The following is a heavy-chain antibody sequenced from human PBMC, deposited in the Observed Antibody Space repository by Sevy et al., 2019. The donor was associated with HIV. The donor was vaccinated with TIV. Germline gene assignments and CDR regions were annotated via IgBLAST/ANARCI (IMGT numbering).Heavy chain of an antibody. V-gene: IGHV3-30*18. CDR2: SSYDGHTN. Sequence: GSLRLSCIASGFSFSNLGMHWVRQAPGKGLEWVAISSYDGHTNYFGDSVKGRFTISRDNSKNTLYLQMNSLRVQDTAVYYCAKDLLQLTIKELAQDYYYGMDVWGQGTTVTVSS. J-gene: IGHJ6*02. CDR3: AKDLLQLTIKELAQDYYYGMDV. CDR1: GFSFSNLG. D-gene: IGHD4-4*01.